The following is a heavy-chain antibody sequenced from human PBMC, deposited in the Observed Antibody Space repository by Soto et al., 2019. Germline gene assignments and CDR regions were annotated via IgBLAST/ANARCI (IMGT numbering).Heavy chain of an antibody. CDR2: VSAYDGDT. CDR1: GYTFTSYG. J-gene: IGHJ3*02. Sequence: QAQLVQSGAEVKKPGASVKVSCKASGYTFTSYGISWVRQAPGQGLEWMGWVSAYDGDTNYAQKLQGRVTMTTDTSTTTAYMELRSLRSDDTAVYYCARVDYSLSNGYYSDVFEILGQGTMVTVS. CDR3: ARVDYSLSNGYYSDVFEI. V-gene: IGHV1-18*01. D-gene: IGHD3-22*01.